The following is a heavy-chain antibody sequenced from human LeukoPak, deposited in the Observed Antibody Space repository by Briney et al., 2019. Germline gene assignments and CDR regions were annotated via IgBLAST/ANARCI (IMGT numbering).Heavy chain of an antibody. CDR1: GFTFSIYA. V-gene: IGHV3-23*01. CDR2: ISGSGGNT. D-gene: IGHD1-1*01. CDR3: ARGQLEWENYYYGMDV. J-gene: IGHJ6*02. Sequence: QAGGSLRLSCAASGFTFSIYAMSWVRQAPGKGLEWVSAISGSGGNTYYADSVKGRFTISRDNSKNTLYLQMNSLRAEDTAVYYCARGQLEWENYYYGMDVWGQGTTVTVSS.